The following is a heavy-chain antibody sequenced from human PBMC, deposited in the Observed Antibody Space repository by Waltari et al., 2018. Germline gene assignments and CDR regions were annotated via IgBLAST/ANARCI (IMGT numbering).Heavy chain of an antibody. CDR1: GGTFSSYA. D-gene: IGHD3-10*01. CDR3: AREVLWFGELLSVYYFDY. V-gene: IGHV1-69*13. J-gene: IGHJ4*02. CDR2: IIPIFGTA. Sequence: QVQLVQSGAEVKKPGSSVKVSCKASGGTFSSYAISWVRQAPGQGLEWMGRIIPIFGTANYAQKFQGRVTITADKSTSTAYMELSSLRSEDTAVYYCAREVLWFGELLSVYYFDYWGQGTLVTVSS.